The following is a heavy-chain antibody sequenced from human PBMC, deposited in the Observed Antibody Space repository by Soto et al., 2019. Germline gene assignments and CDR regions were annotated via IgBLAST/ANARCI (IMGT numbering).Heavy chain of an antibody. CDR3: AKAKNDYNWDNRPPFDY. J-gene: IGHJ4*02. V-gene: IGHV1-2*02. CDR1: AYTFTGYH. D-gene: IGHD1-20*01. CDR2: INAKTGDT. Sequence: ASVKVSCKASAYTFTGYHLLWVRQAPGQGLEWMGWINAKTGDTNYAQKFQGRVTMTRETSISTVYMDLSRLRSDDTAVYYCAKAKNDYNWDNRPPFDYWGQGTLVTVSS.